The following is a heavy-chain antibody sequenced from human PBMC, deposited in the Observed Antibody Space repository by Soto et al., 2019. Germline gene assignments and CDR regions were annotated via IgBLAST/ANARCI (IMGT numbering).Heavy chain of an antibody. V-gene: IGHV3-11*01. J-gene: IGHJ4*02. CDR3: AKDRTVAARNFDY. CDR1: GFTFSDSY. Sequence: GVSLRLSCAASGFTFSDSYMTWIRQAPGKGLEWISYISGSGDTIYYADSVKGRFTVSRDNAKNSLYLQMNSLRAEDSAVYYCAKDRTVAARNFDYWGQGTQVTVSS. CDR2: ISGSGDTI. D-gene: IGHD6-6*01.